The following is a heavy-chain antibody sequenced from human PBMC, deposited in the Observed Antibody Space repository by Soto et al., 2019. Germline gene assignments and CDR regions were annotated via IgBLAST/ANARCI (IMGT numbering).Heavy chain of an antibody. CDR2: TRNKANSYTT. CDR1: GFTFSDHY. CDR3: ARGSVVSYYDFWSGYYTRDYYYYGMDV. Sequence: PGGSLRLSCAASGFTFSDHYMDWVRQAPGKGLEWVGRTRNKANSYTTEYAASVKGRFTISRDDSKNSLYLQMNSLKTEDTAVYYCARGSVVSYYDFWSGYYTRDYYYYGMDVWGQGTTVTVSS. D-gene: IGHD3-3*01. J-gene: IGHJ6*02. V-gene: IGHV3-72*01.